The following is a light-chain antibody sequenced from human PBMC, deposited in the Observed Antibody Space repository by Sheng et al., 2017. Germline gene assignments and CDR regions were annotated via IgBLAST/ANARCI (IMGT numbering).Light chain of an antibody. V-gene: IGKV3-11*01. J-gene: IGKJ4*01. CDR2: DAS. Sequence: EILLTQSPPTVSVSPGESAILSCRASQSVSDYLAWYQQKPGQPPRLLIYDASKRATGIPARFSGSGSGTDFTLAISSVEPEDFAVYYCLQRGGWPPDLTFGGGTKVDIK. CDR1: QSVSDY. CDR3: LQRGGWPPDLT.